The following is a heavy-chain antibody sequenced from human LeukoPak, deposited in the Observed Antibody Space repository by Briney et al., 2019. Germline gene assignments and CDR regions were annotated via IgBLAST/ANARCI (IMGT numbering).Heavy chain of an antibody. CDR3: ARRTPRCGGTCYDAFDV. CDR2: INPNSGGT. V-gene: IGHV1-2*02. D-gene: IGHD2-21*01. J-gene: IGHJ3*01. Sequence: ASVKVSCKASGYTFTDYYVHWVRQAPGQGLEWMGWINPNSGGTNYAQKFQGRVTMTRDTSISTAYMDLSRLRSDDTAVYYCARRTPRCGGTCYDAFDVWGQGTMVTVSS. CDR1: GYTFTDYY.